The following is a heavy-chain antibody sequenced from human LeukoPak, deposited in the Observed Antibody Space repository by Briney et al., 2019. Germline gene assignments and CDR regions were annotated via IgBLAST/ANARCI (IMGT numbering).Heavy chain of an antibody. V-gene: IGHV3-30*04. CDR3: AKVRFGVMARYYFDY. CDR1: GFTFNSYT. D-gene: IGHD3-10*01. J-gene: IGHJ4*02. CDR2: ISFDGSNK. Sequence: GGSLRLSCAASGFTFNSYTIHWVRQAPGKGLEWVAVISFDGSNKYYTDSVKGRFTISRDNSKNTLHLQMNSLRAEDTAVYYCAKVRFGVMARYYFDYWGQGTLVTVSS.